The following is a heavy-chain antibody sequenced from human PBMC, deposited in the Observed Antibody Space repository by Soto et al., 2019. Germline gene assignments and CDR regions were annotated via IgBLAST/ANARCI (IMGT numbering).Heavy chain of an antibody. Sequence: GASVQVSWKASAGTLSNYGISWVRLAPGQGHEWMGGIIPIFNTANYAQKFQGRVTITADKSTSTAYMELSSLRSEDTAVYYCARGLVVPAGIRYYYYGMDVWGQGTTVTVS. J-gene: IGHJ6*02. V-gene: IGHV1-69*06. CDR1: AGTLSNYG. CDR3: ARGLVVPAGIRYYYYGMDV. CDR2: IIPIFNTA. D-gene: IGHD2-2*01.